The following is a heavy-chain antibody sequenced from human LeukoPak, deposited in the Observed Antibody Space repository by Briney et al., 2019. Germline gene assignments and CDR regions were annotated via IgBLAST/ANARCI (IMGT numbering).Heavy chain of an antibody. CDR1: GYTFTGNH. CDR2: INPNSGGT. V-gene: IGHV1-2*02. J-gene: IGHJ4*02. D-gene: IGHD2-21*02. Sequence: VAVNVSCKASGYTFTGNHMHWVRQAPGQGLEWMGWINPNSGGTNYAQKCQGRVIMTRDTSISTAYMELSRLGSDDTAVYYCARGGSTDSIHSCGGNCYFLDYWGQRTLGSASS. CDR3: ARGGSTDSIHSCGGNCYFLDY.